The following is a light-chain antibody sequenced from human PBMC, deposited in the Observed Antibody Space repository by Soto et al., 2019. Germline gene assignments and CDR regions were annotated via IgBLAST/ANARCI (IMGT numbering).Light chain of an antibody. CDR1: SSDVGGYNY. V-gene: IGLV2-11*01. J-gene: IGLJ1*01. Sequence: QSALTQPRSVSGSPGQSVTISCTGTSSDVGGYNYVSWYQQHPGKAPKLMIYDVSKRPSGVPDRFSGSKSDNTASLTISGLQAEDEADYYCCSYAGSYTSGAYVFGTGTKLTVL. CDR2: DVS. CDR3: CSYAGSYTSGAYV.